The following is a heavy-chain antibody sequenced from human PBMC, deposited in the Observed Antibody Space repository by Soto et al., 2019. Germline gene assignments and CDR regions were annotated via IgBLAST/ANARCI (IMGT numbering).Heavy chain of an antibody. Sequence: PGESLKISCNASVYHFTSHWIGRVRQMPGKGLEWMGIIYPGYSDIRYSPSFQSQVTISADKSITPASLQWSAVKASDTAIYYCVRQNTWIQCWPHFDYWGQGTLVTVSS. J-gene: IGHJ4*02. CDR1: VYHFTSHW. CDR3: VRQNTWIQCWPHFDY. CDR2: IYPGYSDI. V-gene: IGHV5-51*01. D-gene: IGHD5-18*01.